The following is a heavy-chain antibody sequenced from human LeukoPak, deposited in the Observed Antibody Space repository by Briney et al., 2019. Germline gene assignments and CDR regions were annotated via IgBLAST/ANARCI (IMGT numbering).Heavy chain of an antibody. CDR1: GYTFTRYG. CDR2: ISGNNDNT. V-gene: IGHV1-18*01. D-gene: IGHD2-2*01. CDR3: ARAPFCSSVSCYRTNNWLDP. J-gene: IGHJ5*02. Sequence: GALVKVSCKTSGYTFTRYGVSWVRQAPGQGLEWMGWISGNNDNTNYAQRVQDRITMTTDTSTSTAYMELRSLRSDDTAVYYCARAPFCSSVSCYRTNNWLDPWGQGTLVTVSS.